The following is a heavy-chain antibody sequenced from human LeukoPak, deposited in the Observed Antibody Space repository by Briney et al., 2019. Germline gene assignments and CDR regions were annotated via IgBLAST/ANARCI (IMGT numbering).Heavy chain of an antibody. V-gene: IGHV4-38-2*01. CDR2: IYHSGST. CDR1: GYSISSGYY. Sequence: SETLSLTCAVSGYSISSGYYWGWIRQPPGKGLEWIGSIYHSGSTNYNPSLKSRVTISVDTSKNQFSLKLSSVTAADTAVYYCTGGYYMDVWGKGTTVTVSS. D-gene: IGHD3-16*01. J-gene: IGHJ6*03. CDR3: TGGYYMDV.